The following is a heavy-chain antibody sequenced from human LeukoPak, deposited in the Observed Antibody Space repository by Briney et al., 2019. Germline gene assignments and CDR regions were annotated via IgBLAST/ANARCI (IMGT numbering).Heavy chain of an antibody. CDR3: ARGSPPRRNYDRNGYYSYYFDY. CDR1: GYSFSNYG. J-gene: IGHJ4*02. D-gene: IGHD3-22*01. V-gene: IGHV1-18*01. Sequence: ASVKVSCKASGYSFSNYGISWVRQAPGQGLEWMGWISTYNGHTKYAQKLQGRVTMTTDTSSSTAYMELRSLRSDDTAVYYCARGSPPRRNYDRNGYYSYYFDYWGQGAQVTVSS. CDR2: ISTYNGHT.